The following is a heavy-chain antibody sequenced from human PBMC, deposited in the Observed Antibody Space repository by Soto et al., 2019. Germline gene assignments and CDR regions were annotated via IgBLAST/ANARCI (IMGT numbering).Heavy chain of an antibody. CDR3: SRSGGYSSGWFDFDF. CDR2: ISAYNGNT. V-gene: IGHV1-18*01. J-gene: IGHJ4*02. Sequence: ASVKVSCKASGYTFTSYGISWVRQAPGQGLERMGWISAYNGNTNYAQKFQGRVSMTTDRSTSTAYMELRSLRSDDTAVYYCSRSGGYSSGWFDFDFWGQGTLVTVSS. CDR1: GYTFTSYG. D-gene: IGHD6-19*01.